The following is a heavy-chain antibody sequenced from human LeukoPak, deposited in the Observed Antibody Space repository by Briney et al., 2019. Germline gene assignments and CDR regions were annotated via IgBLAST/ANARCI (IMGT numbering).Heavy chain of an antibody. CDR3: ARGGSVSGYYTTY. D-gene: IGHD3-22*01. J-gene: IGHJ4*02. Sequence: GGSLRLSCAGSAFTFSSYWMHWVRQPPGKGPVWVSRINTDGSTSSYADSVKGRFTISRDNARNSLYLQMNSLRAEDTAVYYCARGGSVSGYYTTYWGQGTLVTVSS. V-gene: IGHV3-74*01. CDR2: INTDGSTS. CDR1: AFTFSSYW.